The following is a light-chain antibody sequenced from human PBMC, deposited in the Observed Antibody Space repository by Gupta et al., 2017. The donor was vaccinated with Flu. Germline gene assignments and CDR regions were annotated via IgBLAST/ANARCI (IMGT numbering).Light chain of an antibody. CDR1: STNLGIKT. J-gene: IGLJ2*01. CDR2: GSN. CDR3: AAWDDRLSGL. V-gene: IGLV1-44*01. Sequence: QPALTQPPSVSGTPGQRVTISCSGSSTNLGIKTVNWYQQRPGTTPELLIYGSNQRPSGVPGRFSGSTYGTSAGLAICGIQSGDEAEYFCAAWDDRLSGLFGGGTKLTVL.